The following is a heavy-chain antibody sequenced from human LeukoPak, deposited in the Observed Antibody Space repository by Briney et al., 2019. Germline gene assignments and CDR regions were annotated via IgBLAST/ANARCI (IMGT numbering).Heavy chain of an antibody. CDR2: IYYSGST. J-gene: IGHJ6*03. CDR1: GGSISSSSYY. CDR3: ARPPWNPDLHYYYMDV. V-gene: IGHV4-39*01. D-gene: IGHD1-1*01. Sequence: ASETLSLTCTVSGGSISSSSYYWGWIRQPPGKGLEWIGSIYYSGSTYYNPSLKSRVTISVDTSKNQFSLKLSSVTAADTAVYYCARPPWNPDLHYYYMDVWGKGTTVTVSS.